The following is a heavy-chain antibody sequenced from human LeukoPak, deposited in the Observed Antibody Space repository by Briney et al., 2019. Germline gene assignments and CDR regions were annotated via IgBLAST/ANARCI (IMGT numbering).Heavy chain of an antibody. D-gene: IGHD2-2*01. CDR3: ARDLGYCSSTSCQHPDYYYYYYMDV. CDR1: GYTFTGYY. Sequence: RRASVKVSCKASGYTFTGYYMHWVRQAPGQGLEWMGWINPNSGGTNYAQKFQGRVTMTRDTSISTAYMELSRLRSDDTAVYYCARDLGYCSSTSCQHPDYYYYYYMDVWGKGTTVTVSS. CDR2: INPNSGGT. J-gene: IGHJ6*03. V-gene: IGHV1-2*02.